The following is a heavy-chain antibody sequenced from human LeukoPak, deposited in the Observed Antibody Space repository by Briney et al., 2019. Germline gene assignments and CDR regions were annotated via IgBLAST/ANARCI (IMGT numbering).Heavy chain of an antibody. J-gene: IGHJ4*02. CDR2: IKQDGSEK. V-gene: IGHV3-7*01. D-gene: IGHD3-10*01. CDR3: ARASLARRITMVRGVIFPFDY. CDR1: GFTFSSYA. Sequence: GGSLRLSCAASGFTFSSYAMSWVRQAPGKGLEWVANIKQDGSEKYYVDSVKGRFTISRDNAKNSLYLQMNSLRAEDTAVYYCARASLARRITMVRGVIFPFDYWGQGTLVTVSS.